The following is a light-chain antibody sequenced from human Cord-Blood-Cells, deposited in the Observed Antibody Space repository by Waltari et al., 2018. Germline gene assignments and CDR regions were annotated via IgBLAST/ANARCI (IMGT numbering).Light chain of an antibody. J-gene: IGKJ1*01. Sequence: EIVFTQSPGTLSLSPGERATLSCRASQSVSSSYLAWYQQKPGQSPRLLIYGASSRATGIPDRFSGSGSVTDFTLTISRLEPEDFAVYYCQQYGSSPQTFGQGTKVEIK. V-gene: IGKV3-20*01. CDR2: GAS. CDR1: QSVSSSY. CDR3: QQYGSSPQT.